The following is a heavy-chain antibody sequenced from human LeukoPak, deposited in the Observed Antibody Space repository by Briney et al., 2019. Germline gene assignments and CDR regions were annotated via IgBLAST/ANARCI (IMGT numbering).Heavy chain of an antibody. D-gene: IGHD5-12*01. Sequence: GGSLRLSCAASGFTFSVSGLHWVRQAPGKGLEWVGHIRTTANSYKAGYGASVQGRFTISRDDSKNTAYLQMNSLKTEDTALYYCAIYSGYDSYFFDDWGQGTLVTVSS. CDR3: AIYSGYDSYFFDD. V-gene: IGHV3-73*01. J-gene: IGHJ4*02. CDR1: GFTFSVSG. CDR2: IRTTANSYKA.